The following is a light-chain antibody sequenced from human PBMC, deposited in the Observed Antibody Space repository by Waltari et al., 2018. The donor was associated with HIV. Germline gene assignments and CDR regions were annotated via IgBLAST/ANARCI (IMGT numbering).Light chain of an antibody. J-gene: IGLJ1*01. CDR3: GAWNDRVSGYV. Sequence: QSVLTQPPSASGTPGQRVTISCSGSSSTIGRNYVYWYQQRPGTTPKLRSYPKNPRPSGGPDRFCGSKSGTSAPLAISGLRSEDEADYYCGAWNDRVSGYVYGTGTKVTV. CDR1: SSTIGRNY. V-gene: IGLV1-47*01. CDR2: PKN.